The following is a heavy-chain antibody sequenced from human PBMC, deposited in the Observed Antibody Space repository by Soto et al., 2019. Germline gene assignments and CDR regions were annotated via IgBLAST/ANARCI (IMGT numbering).Heavy chain of an antibody. CDR1: GGSFSGYY. CDR2: INHSGST. J-gene: IGHJ6*03. D-gene: IGHD3-3*01. V-gene: IGHV4-34*01. CDR3: ARTTGYDFWSGYYYYYYYMDV. Sequence: PSETLSLTCAVYGGSFSGYYWSWIRQPPGKGLEWIGEINHSGSTNYNPSLKSRVTTSVDTSKNQFSLKLSSVTAADTAVYYCARTTGYDFWSGYYYYYYYMDVWGKGTTVTVSS.